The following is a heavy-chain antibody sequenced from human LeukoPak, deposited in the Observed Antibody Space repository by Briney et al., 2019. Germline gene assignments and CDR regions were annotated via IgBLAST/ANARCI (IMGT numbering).Heavy chain of an antibody. J-gene: IGHJ3*02. V-gene: IGHV1-2*06. CDR3: ARGGITMTQGAFDI. Sequence: ASVKVSCKASGYTFTGYYMHWVRQAPGQGLEWMGRLNPNSGGTNYAQKFQGRVTMTRDTSISTAYMELSRLRSDDTAVYYCARGGITMTQGAFDIWGQGTMVTVSS. CDR1: GYTFTGYY. CDR2: LNPNSGGT. D-gene: IGHD3-22*01.